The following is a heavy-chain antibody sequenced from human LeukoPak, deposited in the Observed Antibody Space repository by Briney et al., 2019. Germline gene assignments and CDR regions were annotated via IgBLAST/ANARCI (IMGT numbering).Heavy chain of an antibody. CDR2: ISSSGGTT. Sequence: SGGSLRLSCAASGFTFSTYAVNWVRQAPGKGLEWVSAISSSGGTTYYADSVKGRFSISRDNSKNTLYLQMNSLRAEDTAVYYCAKGRDYSSYNWFDPWGQGTLVTVSS. J-gene: IGHJ5*02. CDR1: GFTFSTYA. CDR3: AKGRDYSSYNWFDP. V-gene: IGHV3-23*01. D-gene: IGHD4-11*01.